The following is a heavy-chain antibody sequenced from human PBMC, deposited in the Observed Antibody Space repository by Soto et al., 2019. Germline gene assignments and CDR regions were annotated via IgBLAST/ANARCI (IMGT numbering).Heavy chain of an antibody. Sequence: SETLSLTCAVYGGSFSGYYWSWIRQPPGKGLEWIGEINHSGSTNYNPSLKSRVTISVDTSKNQFSLKLSSVTAADTAVYYCARGRLRFLEWFNPKHGMDVWGQGTTVTVSS. CDR2: INHSGST. J-gene: IGHJ6*02. CDR3: ARGRLRFLEWFNPKHGMDV. D-gene: IGHD3-3*01. CDR1: GGSFSGYY. V-gene: IGHV4-34*01.